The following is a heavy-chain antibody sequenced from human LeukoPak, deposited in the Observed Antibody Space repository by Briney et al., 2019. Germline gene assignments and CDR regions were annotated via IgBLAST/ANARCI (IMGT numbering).Heavy chain of an antibody. J-gene: IGHJ4*02. CDR1: GGSINSGSYY. CDR2: INHSGST. V-gene: IGHV4-39*07. CDR3: ARGPVSVRGPPNY. D-gene: IGHD3-10*01. Sequence: SETLSLTCTVSGGSINSGSYYWVWIRQPPGKGLEWIGEINHSGSTNYNPSLKSRVTISVDTSKNQFSLKLSSVTAAGTAVYYCARGPVSVRGPPNYWGQGTLVTVSS.